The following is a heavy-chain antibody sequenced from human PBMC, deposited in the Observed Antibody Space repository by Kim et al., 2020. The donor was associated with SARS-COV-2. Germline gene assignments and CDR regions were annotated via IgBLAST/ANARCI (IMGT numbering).Heavy chain of an antibody. Sequence: VGSLRLSCAASGFTPNDHYMEWVRQAPGKGLEWIGRARNRVNRYTTEYAASVKGRFTISRGDSDSSLYLHMNSLKTEDTAVYYCVRGAAGTTPAGAPNDYYPMDFWGQGTTVTVSS. CDR3: VRGAAGTTPAGAPNDYYPMDF. D-gene: IGHD1-7*01. J-gene: IGHJ6*02. CDR2: ARNRVNRYTT. V-gene: IGHV3-72*01. CDR1: GFTPNDHY.